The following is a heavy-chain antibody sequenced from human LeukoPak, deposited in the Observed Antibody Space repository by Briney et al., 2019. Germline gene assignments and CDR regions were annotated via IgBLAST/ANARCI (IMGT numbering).Heavy chain of an antibody. J-gene: IGHJ5*02. V-gene: IGHV1-2*02. D-gene: IGHD3-22*01. CDR3: ARGFSYDSSAYYAWFDP. CDR2: INPNRGGT. CDR1: GYTFTDYY. Sequence: GASVTVSCKASGYTFTDYYLYWVRQAPGQGLEWMGWINPNRGGTNYAQKFQGRVTMTRDTSISTDYMELSRLRSDDTDVYYCARGFSYDSSAYYAWFDPWGQGILVTVSS.